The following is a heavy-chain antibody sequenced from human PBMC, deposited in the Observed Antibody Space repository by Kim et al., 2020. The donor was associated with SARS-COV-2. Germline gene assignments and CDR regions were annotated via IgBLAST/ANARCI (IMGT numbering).Heavy chain of an antibody. J-gene: IGHJ4*02. D-gene: IGHD2-21*02. CDR3: AGWTLGGDATVD. Sequence: SYEQKYQGRVTMTRDTSKSTVYMELSSLRSADTAVYYCAGWTLGGDATVDWGQGTLVTVSS. V-gene: IGHV1-46*01.